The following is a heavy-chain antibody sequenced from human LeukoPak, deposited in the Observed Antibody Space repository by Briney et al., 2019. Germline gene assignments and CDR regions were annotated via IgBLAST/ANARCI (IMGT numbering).Heavy chain of an antibody. CDR1: GGSISSSSYY. V-gene: IGHV4-39*01. Sequence: SETLSLTCTVSGGSISSSSYYWGWIRQPPGKGLEWIGSIYYSGTTYYNPSLKSRVTISVDTSNNQFSLKLSSVTAADTAVSYCARPSRLTTLRAPFDCWGQGTLVTVSS. CDR3: ARPSRLTTLRAPFDC. J-gene: IGHJ4*02. D-gene: IGHD3-10*01. CDR2: IYYSGTT.